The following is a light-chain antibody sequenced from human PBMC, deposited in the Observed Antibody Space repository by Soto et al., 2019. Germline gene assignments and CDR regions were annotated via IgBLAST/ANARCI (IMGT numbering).Light chain of an antibody. CDR2: GNN. J-gene: IGLJ1*01. Sequence: QSALTQPPSVSGAPGQRVTISCTGSSSNIGAGYDVHWYQQLPGTAPKLLIYGNNNRPSGAPDRFSGSKSGTSASLAITGLQAEDEADYYCQSYDSSLSGYVFGTGTKVTVL. CDR3: QSYDSSLSGYV. V-gene: IGLV1-40*01. CDR1: SSNIGAGYD.